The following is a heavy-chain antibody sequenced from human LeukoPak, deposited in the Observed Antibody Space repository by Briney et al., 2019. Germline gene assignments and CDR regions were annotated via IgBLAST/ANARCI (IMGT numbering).Heavy chain of an antibody. D-gene: IGHD3-3*01. J-gene: IGHJ4*02. CDR2: MNPNSANT. CDR3: ARDLHITIFGVVTSPLDY. CDR1: GYTFTSYD. V-gene: IGHV1-8*03. Sequence: GASXKVSCKASGYTFTSYDINWVRQATGQGVEWMGWMNPNSANTGYAQKFQGRVTIPRNTSISTAYMELSSLRSEDTAVYYCARDLHITIFGVVTSPLDYWGQGTLVTVSS.